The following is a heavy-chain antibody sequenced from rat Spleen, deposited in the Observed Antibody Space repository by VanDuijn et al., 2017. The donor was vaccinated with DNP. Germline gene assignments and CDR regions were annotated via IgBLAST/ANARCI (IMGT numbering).Heavy chain of an antibody. J-gene: IGHJ2*01. CDR1: GFSLTDYS. D-gene: IGHD4-3*01. CDR2: ISSGGST. CDR3: TRDRGHGWSLYFDF. V-gene: IGHV2-19*01. Sequence: QVQLKESGPGMVQPSQTLSLTCTVSGFSLTDYSVHWVRQPPGKVLEWIAAISSGGSTYYNSALKSRLSISRDTSKIQVFLKMNSRQTEDTASYFCTRDRGHGWSLYFDFWGQGVMVTVSS.